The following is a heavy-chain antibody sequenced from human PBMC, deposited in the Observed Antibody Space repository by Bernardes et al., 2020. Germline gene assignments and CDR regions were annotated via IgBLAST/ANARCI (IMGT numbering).Heavy chain of an antibody. D-gene: IGHD3-22*01. CDR2: INHSGST. Sequence: SETLSLTCAVYGGSFSGYYWSWIRQPPGKGLEWIGEINHSGSTNYNPSLKSRVTISVDTSKNQFSLKLSSVTAADTAVYYCARGKGKYYYDSSAQHYYYYMDVWGKGTTVTVSS. CDR1: GGSFSGYY. J-gene: IGHJ6*03. V-gene: IGHV4-34*01. CDR3: ARGKGKYYYDSSAQHYYYYMDV.